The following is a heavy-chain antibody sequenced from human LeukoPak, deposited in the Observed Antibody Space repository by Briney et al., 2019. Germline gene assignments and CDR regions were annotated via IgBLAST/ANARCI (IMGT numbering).Heavy chain of an antibody. D-gene: IGHD5-18*01. CDR2: IYYSGST. Sequence: SETLSLTCTVSGGSISSYYWSWIRQPPGKGLEWIGYIYYSGSTYYNPSLKSRVTISVDTSKNQFSLKLSSVTAADTAVYYCASTAIDAFDIWGQGTMVTVSS. CDR1: GGSISSYY. CDR3: ASTAIDAFDI. V-gene: IGHV4-30-4*01. J-gene: IGHJ3*02.